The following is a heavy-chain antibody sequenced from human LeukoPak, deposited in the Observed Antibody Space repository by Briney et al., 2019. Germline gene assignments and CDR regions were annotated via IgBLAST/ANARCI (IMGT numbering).Heavy chain of an antibody. V-gene: IGHV3-23*01. Sequence: GGSLRLSCAASGFTFSSYGMSWVRQAPGKGLEWVSAISGSAVSTYYADSVKGRFAISRDNSKNTLYLQMNSLRVEDTAVYYCAKAVPKAVVTPSFDYWGQGTLVTVSS. CDR2: ISGSAVST. CDR3: AKAVPKAVVTPSFDY. D-gene: IGHD4-23*01. J-gene: IGHJ4*02. CDR1: GFTFSSYG.